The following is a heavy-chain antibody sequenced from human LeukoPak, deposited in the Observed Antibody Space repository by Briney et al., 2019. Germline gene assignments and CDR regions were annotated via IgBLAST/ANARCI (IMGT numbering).Heavy chain of an antibody. CDR1: GFTFSSYA. CDR3: ARDRGDGPWAFDI. CDR2: ISYDGSNK. Sequence: KAGRSLRLSRAASGFTFSSYAMHWVRQAPGKGLEWVAVISYDGSNKYYADSVKGRFTISRDNSKNTLYLQMNSLRAEDTAVYYCARDRGDGPWAFDIWGQGTMVTVSS. V-gene: IGHV3-30*04. J-gene: IGHJ3*02. D-gene: IGHD7-27*01.